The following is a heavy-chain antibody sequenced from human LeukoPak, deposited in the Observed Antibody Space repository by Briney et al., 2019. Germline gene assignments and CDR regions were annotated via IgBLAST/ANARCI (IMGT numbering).Heavy chain of an antibody. J-gene: IGHJ4*02. CDR3: AKSITVAEKIDF. CDR2: ISDSGGYT. V-gene: IGHV3-23*01. Sequence: GGSLRLSCAASGFTFSSYALTWVRQAPGKGLEWVSTISDSGGYTYYADSVKGRFTISRDNSKNTLYLQMDSLRAEDTAVYYCAKSITVAEKIDFWDQGTLVTVSS. CDR1: GFTFSSYA. D-gene: IGHD6-19*01.